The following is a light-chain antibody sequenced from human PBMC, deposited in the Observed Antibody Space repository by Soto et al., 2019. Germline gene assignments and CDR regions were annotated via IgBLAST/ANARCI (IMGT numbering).Light chain of an antibody. CDR2: WAS. J-gene: IGKJ1*01. CDR3: HQYCTIPRT. Sequence: DIVVTQSPESLAVSLGERATINCKSTQSVLLSSQNKNCITWYQQKPGQPPKVLIYWASTRNSGVPDRFRGSWSGTDFTLTISSLQAEDVAVYYCHQYCTIPRTFGQGTKVEIK. V-gene: IGKV4-1*01. CDR1: QSVLLSSQNKNC.